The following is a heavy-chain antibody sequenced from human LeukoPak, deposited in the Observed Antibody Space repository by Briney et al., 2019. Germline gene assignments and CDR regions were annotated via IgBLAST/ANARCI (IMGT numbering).Heavy chain of an antibody. V-gene: IGHV3-21*03. D-gene: IGHD5-18*01. CDR1: GFTFSSYS. CDR2: ISSSSYI. J-gene: IGHJ6*02. Sequence: GGSLRLSCAASGFTFSSYSMNWVRQAPGKGLERVSSISSSSYIYYADSVKGRFTISRDNAKNSLYLQMNSLKTEDTAVYYCTRGPIQQWLYYGMDVWGQGTTVTVSS. CDR3: TRGPIQQWLYYGMDV.